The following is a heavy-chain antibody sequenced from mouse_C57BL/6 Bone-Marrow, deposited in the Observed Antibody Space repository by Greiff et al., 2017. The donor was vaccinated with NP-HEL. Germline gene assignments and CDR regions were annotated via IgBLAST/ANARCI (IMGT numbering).Heavy chain of an antibody. CDR1: GYTFTGYW. D-gene: IGHD1-1*02. J-gene: IGHJ4*01. Sequence: QVQLQQSGAELMKPGASVKLSCKATGYTFTGYWIEWVKQRPGHGLEWIGEILPGSGSTNYNEKFKGKATFTADTSSNTAYMQLSSLTTEVSAIYYCASLYGRRAMDYWGQGTSVTVSS. CDR2: ILPGSGST. CDR3: ASLYGRRAMDY. V-gene: IGHV1-9*01.